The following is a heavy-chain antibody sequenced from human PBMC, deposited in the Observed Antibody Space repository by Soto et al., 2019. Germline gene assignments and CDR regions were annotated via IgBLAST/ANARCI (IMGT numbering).Heavy chain of an antibody. Sequence: PGGSLRLSCAASGFTFISYSMNWVRQAPGKGLEWVSYISSSSTTVYYADSVKGRFTISRDNAKNSLYLQVNSLRAEGTAVYYCTGTMVWGIKILHYFYMDVWGKGTTVTVSS. CDR1: GFTFISYS. V-gene: IGHV3-48*01. D-gene: IGHD3-10*01. CDR2: ISSSSTTV. J-gene: IGHJ6*03. CDR3: TGTMVWGIKILHYFYMDV.